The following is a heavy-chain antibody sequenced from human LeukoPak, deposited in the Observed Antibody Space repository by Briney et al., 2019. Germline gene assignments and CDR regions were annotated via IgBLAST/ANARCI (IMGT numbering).Heavy chain of an antibody. D-gene: IGHD6-13*01. J-gene: IGHJ3*02. CDR3: AKAYSTSLYGDAFHI. Sequence: GGSLRLSSAGAGFTFRIYAMTWVRQAPGKGLEWVSGITGDASVTYHADSVKGRFNISRDNSKHTPYLQLNSLRVEDTAVYYCAKAYSTSLYGDAFHIWSQGTMVTVSP. CDR2: ITGDASVT. CDR1: GFTFRIYA. V-gene: IGHV3-23*01.